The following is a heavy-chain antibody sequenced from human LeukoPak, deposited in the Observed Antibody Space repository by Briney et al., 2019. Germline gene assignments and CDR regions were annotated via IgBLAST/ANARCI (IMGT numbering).Heavy chain of an antibody. D-gene: IGHD6-19*01. CDR3: ARDLGSGRRGGGSYFDY. Sequence: SVKVSCKASGGTFSSYAISWVRQAPGQGLEWMGRIIPIFGTANYAQKFQGRVTITTDESTSTAYMELSSLRSEDTAVYYCARDLGSGRRGGGSYFDYWGQGILVTVSS. V-gene: IGHV1-69*05. J-gene: IGHJ4*02. CDR2: IIPIFGTA. CDR1: GGTFSSYA.